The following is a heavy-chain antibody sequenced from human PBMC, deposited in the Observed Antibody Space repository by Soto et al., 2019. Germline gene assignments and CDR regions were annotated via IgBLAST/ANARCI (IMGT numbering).Heavy chain of an antibody. CDR2: IIPIFAIT. D-gene: IGHD3-22*01. CDR1: GGTFSIYA. CDR3: ASGAVVSPDNNIEALSYLGMGV. Sequence: QVQLVQSGAEVKKPGSSVNVSCKASGGTFSIYAISWVRQAPGQRLEWMGGIIPIFAITNSAQKFPCRLTISADKSTSTAYMELSSLRSEDTAVYYCASGAVVSPDNNIEALSYLGMGVRGQATTVCVS. J-gene: IGHJ6*02. V-gene: IGHV1-69*17.